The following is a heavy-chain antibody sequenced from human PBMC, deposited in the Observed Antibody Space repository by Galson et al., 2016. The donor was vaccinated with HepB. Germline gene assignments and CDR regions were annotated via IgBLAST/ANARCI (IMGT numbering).Heavy chain of an antibody. V-gene: IGHV3-23*01. CDR2: ISSSGGST. CDR3: AKVLGAGYCGGSSCAMDV. D-gene: IGHD2-15*01. Sequence: SLRLSCAASGFTFSSYAMSWVRQAPGKGLEWVSTISSSGGSTYFADSVKGRFTISRDNSKNTLYLQMNSLRAEDTAVHYCAKVLGAGYCGGSSCAMDVWGQGTPVTVSS. J-gene: IGHJ6*02. CDR1: GFTFSSYA.